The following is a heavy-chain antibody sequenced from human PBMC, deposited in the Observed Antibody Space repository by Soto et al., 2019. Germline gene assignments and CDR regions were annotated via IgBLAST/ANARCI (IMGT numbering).Heavy chain of an antibody. J-gene: IGHJ5*02. CDR1: GGTFSSYA. CDR2: IIPIFGTA. CDR3: ARDPVYCGSTSCLKDNWFDP. D-gene: IGHD2-2*01. Sequence: QVQLVQSGAEVKKPGSSVKVSCKASGGTFSSYAISWVRQAPGQGLEWMGGIIPIFGTANYAQKYQGRVTITADESTSTAYMALSSLRSEDTAVYYCARDPVYCGSTSCLKDNWFDPWGQGTLVTVSS. V-gene: IGHV1-69*01.